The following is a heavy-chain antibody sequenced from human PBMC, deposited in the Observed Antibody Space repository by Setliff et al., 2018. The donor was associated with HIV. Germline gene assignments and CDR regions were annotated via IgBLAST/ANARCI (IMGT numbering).Heavy chain of an antibody. V-gene: IGHV1-69-2*01. Sequence: ASVKVSCKGSGFIFGDYYMHWVQLAPGKGLEWMGRVDPEDGETIYAEKLQGRLTITADTSTDTTYMELSSPRADDTAIYYCATDRVLPSAIRGGWLDPWGQGTLVTVSS. J-gene: IGHJ5*02. CDR3: ATDRVLPSAIRGGWLDP. CDR1: GFIFGDYY. D-gene: IGHD2-2*02. CDR2: VDPEDGET.